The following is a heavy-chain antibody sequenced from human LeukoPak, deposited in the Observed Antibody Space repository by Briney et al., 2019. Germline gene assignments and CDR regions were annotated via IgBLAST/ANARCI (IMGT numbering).Heavy chain of an antibody. CDR2: ISSSGSTI. D-gene: IGHD7-27*01. CDR1: GFTFSDYY. J-gene: IGHJ4*02. Sequence: GGSLRLSCAASGFTFSDYYMSWIRQAPGKGLEWVSYISSSGSTIDYADSVKGRLTISRDNAKNSVFLQMNSLKAEDTAVYYCARARNWGGDYWGQGTLVTVSS. V-gene: IGHV3-11*01. CDR3: ARARNWGGDY.